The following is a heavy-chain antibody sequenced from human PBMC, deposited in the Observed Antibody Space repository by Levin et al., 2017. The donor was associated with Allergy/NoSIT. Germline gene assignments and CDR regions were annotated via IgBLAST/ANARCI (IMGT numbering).Heavy chain of an antibody. V-gene: IGHV4-59*01. CDR1: GASISGYY. J-gene: IGHJ4*02. D-gene: IGHD2-15*01. CDR3: AGGVYGGSYDY. Sequence: SQTLSLTCTVSGASISGYYWSWIRQPPGKGLEWIGYIYYRGGTHYHPSLKSRVTISVDTSKLQFPLTLISVTSADTAVYCCAGGVYGGSYDYWGQGTPVTVSS. CDR2: IYYRGGT.